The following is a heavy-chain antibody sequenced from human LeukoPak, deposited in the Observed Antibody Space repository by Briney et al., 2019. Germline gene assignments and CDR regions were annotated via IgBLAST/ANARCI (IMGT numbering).Heavy chain of an antibody. CDR3: ARDSANWGSWGFDY. D-gene: IGHD7-27*01. CDR1: GGSISSYY. V-gene: IGHV4-59*01. J-gene: IGHJ4*02. Sequence: PSETPSLTCTVSGGSISSYYWSWIQQPPGKGLEWIGYIYYSGSTNYNPSLKSRVTISVDTSKNQFSLKLSSVTAADTAVYYCARDSANWGSWGFDYWGQGTLVTVSS. CDR2: IYYSGST.